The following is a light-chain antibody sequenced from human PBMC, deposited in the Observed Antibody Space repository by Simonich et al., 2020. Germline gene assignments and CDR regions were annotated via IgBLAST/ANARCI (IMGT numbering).Light chain of an antibody. CDR1: RSDVGSYNL. CDR2: EGS. J-gene: IGLJ2*01. V-gene: IGLV2-23*01. Sequence: QSALTQPASVSGSPGQSITISCTGTRSDVGSYNLVSWYQQHPGKAPKLMIYEGSKRPSGVSKRFSGSKSGNTASLTISGLQAEDEADYYCCSYAGSYTFVFGGGTKLTVL. CDR3: CSYAGSYTFV.